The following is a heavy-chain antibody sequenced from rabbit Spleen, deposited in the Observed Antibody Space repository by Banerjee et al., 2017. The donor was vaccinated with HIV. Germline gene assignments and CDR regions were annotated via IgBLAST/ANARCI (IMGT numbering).Heavy chain of an antibody. CDR1: GFSSSSVYW. D-gene: IGHD1-1*01. CDR3: ARDSGSGHYIDVLFSL. CDR2: GYSGSSGDT. Sequence: QSLEESGGDLVKPGASLTLTCTASGFSSSSVYWIYWVRQAPGKGLEWIACGYSGSSGDTYYASWAKGRFTISKTSSTTVTLQMTSLTATDTATYFCARDSGSGHYIDVLFSLWGQGTLVTVS. V-gene: IGHV1S40*01. J-gene: IGHJ4*01.